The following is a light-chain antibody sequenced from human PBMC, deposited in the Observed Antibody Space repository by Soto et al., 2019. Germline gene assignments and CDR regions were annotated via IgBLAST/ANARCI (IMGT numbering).Light chain of an antibody. CDR3: QSYDSSLSGSYV. CDR1: SSNIWAGYD. V-gene: IGLV1-40*01. CDR2: GNN. Sequence: QSVLTQPPSVSGAPGQRVTISCTGSSSNIWAGYDVHWYQRLPGTAPKVLIYGNNNRPSGVPDRFSGSKSGTSASLAITGLQAVDEADYYCQSYDSSLSGSYVFGTGTTLTVL. J-gene: IGLJ1*01.